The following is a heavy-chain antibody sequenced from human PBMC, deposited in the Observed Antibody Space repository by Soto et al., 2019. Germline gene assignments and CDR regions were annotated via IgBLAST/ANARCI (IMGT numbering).Heavy chain of an antibody. V-gene: IGHV3-30-3*01. J-gene: IGHJ4*02. CDR2: ISYDGGNK. D-gene: IGHD3-22*01. Sequence: QVQLVESGGGVVQPGRSLRLSCAVSGFTFSNYAMHWVRQAPGKGLGWVAVISYDGGNKYYADSVKGRFTISRDNSKNALYLQMNNLRAEDTAVYYCARDPGYYDSSGSYFYYFDNWGQGTLVTVSS. CDR1: GFTFSNYA. CDR3: ARDPGYYDSSGSYFYYFDN.